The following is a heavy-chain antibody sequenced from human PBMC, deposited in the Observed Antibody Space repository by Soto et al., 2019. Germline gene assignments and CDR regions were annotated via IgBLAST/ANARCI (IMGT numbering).Heavy chain of an antibody. CDR1: GGTFSSYA. D-gene: IGHD3-3*01. CDR2: IIPIFGTA. V-gene: IGHV1-69*13. J-gene: IGHJ6*02. Sequence: SVKFSCKASGGTFSSYAISWVRQAPGQGLEWMGGIIPIFGTANYAQKFQGRVTITADESTSTAYMELSSLRSEDTAVYYCARSASRFYYYYYGMDVWGQGTTVTVSS. CDR3: ARSASRFYYYYYGMDV.